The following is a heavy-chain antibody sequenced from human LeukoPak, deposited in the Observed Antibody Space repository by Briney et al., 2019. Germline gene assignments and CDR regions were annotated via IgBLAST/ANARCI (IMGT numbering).Heavy chain of an antibody. CDR3: AKSFGPVIAAAGTGAD. CDR2: ISGSGTST. Sequence: GGSLRLSCAASGFTFSSYWMSWVRQAPGKGLEWVSIISGSGTSTDCADSVKGRFTISRDNSKNTLYLQMNSLRAEDTAVYYCAKSFGPVIAAAGTGADWGQGTLVTVSS. J-gene: IGHJ4*02. CDR1: GFTFSSYW. V-gene: IGHV3-23*01. D-gene: IGHD6-13*01.